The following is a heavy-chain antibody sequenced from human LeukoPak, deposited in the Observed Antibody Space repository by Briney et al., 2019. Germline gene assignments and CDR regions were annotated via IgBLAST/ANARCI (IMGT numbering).Heavy chain of an antibody. Sequence: GGSLRLSCAASGFTFSSYWMSWVRQAPGKGLEWVANIKQDGSEKYYVDSVKGRFTTSRDNAKNSLYLQMNSLRAEDTAVYYCARAKGYCSGGSCLRYFDYWGQGTLVTVSS. CDR2: IKQDGSEK. D-gene: IGHD2-15*01. CDR3: ARAKGYCSGGSCLRYFDY. J-gene: IGHJ4*02. V-gene: IGHV3-7*01. CDR1: GFTFSSYW.